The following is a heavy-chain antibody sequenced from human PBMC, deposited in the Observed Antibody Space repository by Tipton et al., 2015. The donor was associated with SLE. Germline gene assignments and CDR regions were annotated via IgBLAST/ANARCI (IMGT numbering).Heavy chain of an antibody. D-gene: IGHD6-6*01. CDR1: GGSINSYY. CDR2: IYYTGST. CDR3: ARGVAARGDY. Sequence: LRLSCTVSGGSINSYYWSWIRQPPGKGLEWIGYIYYTGSTNYSPSLKSRVTISVDTSKNQFSLKLSSVTAADTAVYYCARGVAARGDYWGQGTLVTVSS. V-gene: IGHV4-59*01. J-gene: IGHJ4*02.